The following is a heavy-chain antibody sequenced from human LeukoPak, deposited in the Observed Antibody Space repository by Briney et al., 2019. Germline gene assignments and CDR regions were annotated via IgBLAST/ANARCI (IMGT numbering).Heavy chain of an antibody. CDR3: ATGVFVETSFDY. CDR2: FDPEDGET. V-gene: IGHV1-24*01. D-gene: IGHD1-1*01. Sequence: ASVKVSCKVSGYTLTELPMHWVRQAPGKGLEWMGGFDPEDGETIYAQKFQGRVTMTEDTSTDTAYMELSSLRSEDTAVYYCATGVFVETSFDYWGQGTLVTVSS. J-gene: IGHJ4*02. CDR1: GYTLTELP.